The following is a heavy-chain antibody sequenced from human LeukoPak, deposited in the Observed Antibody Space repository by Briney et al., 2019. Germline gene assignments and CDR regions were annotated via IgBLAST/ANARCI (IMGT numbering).Heavy chain of an antibody. Sequence: SVTLSLTCTVSAGSISSSSHLWGWIRQSPGKGLGRIGSIFSGRTTYYNPSRNARVTMLVVTSKNLFSLKLSSVSAAATALDYRARVGQRKQHRYYYYGMDVWGQGTTVTVSS. CDR2: IFSGRTT. D-gene: IGHD5-18*01. CDR3: ARVGQRKQHRYYYYGMDV. V-gene: IGHV4-39*07. CDR1: AGSISSSSHL. J-gene: IGHJ6*02.